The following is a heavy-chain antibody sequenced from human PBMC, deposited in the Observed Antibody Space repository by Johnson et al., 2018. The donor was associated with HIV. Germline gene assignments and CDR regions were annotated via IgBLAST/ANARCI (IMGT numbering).Heavy chain of an antibody. CDR3: AKDERAAPLAFDI. Sequence: QVQLVESGGGVVQPGRSLRLSCAASGFTFSDYYMSWIRQAPGKGLEWVSYISSSGSTIYYADSVKGRFTISRANAKNSLYLQMNRLRAEDTAVYYCAKDERAAPLAFDIWGQGTMVTVSS. V-gene: IGHV3-11*04. D-gene: IGHD5-24*01. CDR2: ISSSGSTI. CDR1: GFTFSDYY. J-gene: IGHJ3*02.